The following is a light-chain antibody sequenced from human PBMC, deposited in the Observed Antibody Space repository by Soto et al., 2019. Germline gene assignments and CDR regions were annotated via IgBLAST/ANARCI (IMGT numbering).Light chain of an antibody. V-gene: IGLV1-40*01. CDR3: QSYDSSLSGVV. CDR2: GNS. J-gene: IGLJ2*01. CDR1: SSNIGAGYD. Sequence: QSVLTQPPSVSGAPGQRVTISCAGSSSNIGAGYDVHWYRQLPGTAPKLLIYGNSNRPSGVPDRFSGSKSGTSASLAITGLQAKDEADYYCQSYDSSLSGVVFGGGTNLTVL.